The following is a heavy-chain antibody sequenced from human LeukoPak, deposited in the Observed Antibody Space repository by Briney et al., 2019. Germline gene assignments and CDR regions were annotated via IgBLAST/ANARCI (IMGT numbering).Heavy chain of an antibody. CDR1: GFTFRTYY. J-gene: IGHJ4*02. D-gene: IGHD2-21*02. CDR2: INTDGRST. V-gene: IGHV3-74*01. Sequence: GGSLRLSCAASGFTFRTYYMHWVRRAPGKGLVWVSRINTDGRSTDYADSVKGRFTISRDNAKNTLYLQMNNLRAEDTAVYYCTRDAGTAGAERLDYWGQGTLVTVSS. CDR3: TRDAGTAGAERLDY.